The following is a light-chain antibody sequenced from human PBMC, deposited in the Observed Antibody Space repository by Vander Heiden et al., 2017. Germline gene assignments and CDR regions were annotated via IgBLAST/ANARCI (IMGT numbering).Light chain of an antibody. V-gene: IGLV2-14*03. CDR2: DVT. CDR3: SSYTSSNTLV. J-gene: IGLJ1*01. Sequence: SALTPPASVSGSPGQSITISCTGTSSDVGAYNYVSWYQQHPGKAPKLIIYDVTNRPSGVSNRFSGSKSGNTASLTTSGLQAEDEADYYCSSYTSSNTLVFGTGTKVTVL. CDR1: SSDVGAYNY.